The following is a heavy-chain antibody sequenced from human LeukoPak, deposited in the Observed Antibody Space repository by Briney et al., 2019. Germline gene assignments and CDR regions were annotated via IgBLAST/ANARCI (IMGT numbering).Heavy chain of an antibody. CDR1: GYTFTGYY. Sequence: EASVKVSCKASGYTFTGYYMHWVRQAPGQGLEWMGWINPNSGGTNYAQKFQGRVTMTRDTSISTAYMELSRLRSDDTAVYYRARAIGQQLVRDFDYWGQGTLVTVSS. V-gene: IGHV1-2*02. J-gene: IGHJ4*02. CDR2: INPNSGGT. CDR3: ARAIGQQLVRDFDY. D-gene: IGHD6-13*01.